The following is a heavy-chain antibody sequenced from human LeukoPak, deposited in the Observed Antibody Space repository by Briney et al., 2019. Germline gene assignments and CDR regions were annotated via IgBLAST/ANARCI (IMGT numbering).Heavy chain of an antibody. Sequence: SETLSLTCAVSGGSINNNNWWSWVRPPPGKGLEWIAEIYHTGTTNYNPSLESRVTISLDQSNNQFSLKLTSVTAADTAVYYCVRGRGKDGFDLWGQGTLVTVSS. V-gene: IGHV4-4*02. D-gene: IGHD3-10*01. CDR2: IYHTGTT. CDR1: GGSINNNNW. CDR3: VRGRGKDGFDL. J-gene: IGHJ4*02.